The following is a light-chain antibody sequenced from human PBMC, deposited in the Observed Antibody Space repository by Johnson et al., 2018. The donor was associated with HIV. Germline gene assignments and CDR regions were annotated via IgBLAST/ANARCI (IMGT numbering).Light chain of an antibody. Sequence: QSMLTQPPSVSAAPGQKVTISCSRSSSNIGNNYVSWYQQLPGRAPKLLIYDNNKRPSGIPARFSGSKSGTSATLGITGLPTGDEADYYCGTWDSSLSAGGVFGTGTKVTVL. CDR3: GTWDSSLSAGGV. J-gene: IGLJ1*01. CDR2: DNN. CDR1: SSNIGNNY. V-gene: IGLV1-51*01.